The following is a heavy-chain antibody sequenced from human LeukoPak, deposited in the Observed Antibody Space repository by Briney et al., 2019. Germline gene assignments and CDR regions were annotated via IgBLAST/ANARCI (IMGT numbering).Heavy chain of an antibody. J-gene: IGHJ4*02. CDR3: ARGLAVAGTGY. D-gene: IGHD6-19*01. CDR2: MNPNSGNT. Sequence: ASVKVSCKASGYSFTSYDLSWVRQATGQGPEWMGWMNPNSGNTGYAQKFQGRVTMTRDTSISTAYMELTSLTSEDTAIYYCARGLAVAGTGYWGQETLVTVSS. V-gene: IGHV1-8*01. CDR1: GYSFTSYD.